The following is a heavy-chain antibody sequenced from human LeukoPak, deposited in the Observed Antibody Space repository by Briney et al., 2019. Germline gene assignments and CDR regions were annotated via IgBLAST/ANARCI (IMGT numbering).Heavy chain of an antibody. D-gene: IGHD3-22*01. CDR2: IYSGGST. Sequence: GGSLRLSCAASGFTFSSNYMSWVRQAPGKGLEWVSVIYSGGSTYYADSVKGRFTISRDNSKNTLYLQMNSLRAEDTAVYYCASFSSGPNYYYYYGMDVWGQGTTVTVSS. CDR1: GFTFSSNY. CDR3: ASFSSGPNYYYYYGMDV. J-gene: IGHJ6*02. V-gene: IGHV3-53*01.